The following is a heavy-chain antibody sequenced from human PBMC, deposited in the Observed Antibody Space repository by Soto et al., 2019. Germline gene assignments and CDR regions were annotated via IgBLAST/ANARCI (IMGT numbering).Heavy chain of an antibody. J-gene: IGHJ4*02. Sequence: QVQLVESGGGVVQPGKSLRLSCAASGFTFNSYGMHWVRQAPGKGLEWVAVISYDGSKKSYADSVKGRFTISRDNSKNTVYLQMNSLRAEDTAVFYCAKEQVPPSPVTTPGPFEYWAQGTLVTVSS. V-gene: IGHV3-30*18. CDR1: GFTFNSYG. D-gene: IGHD4-17*01. CDR2: ISYDGSKK. CDR3: AKEQVPPSPVTTPGPFEY.